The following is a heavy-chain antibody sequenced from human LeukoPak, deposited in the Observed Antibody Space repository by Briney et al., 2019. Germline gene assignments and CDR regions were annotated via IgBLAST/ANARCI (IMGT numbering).Heavy chain of an antibody. V-gene: IGHV3-7*01. CDR1: GFSFRTSW. D-gene: IGHD1-14*01. CDR2: INPDGSDK. J-gene: IGHJ4*02. Sequence: GGSLRLSCGASGFSFRTSWLNGVRQAPGKGLEWVASINPDGSDKYSVDTVRGGFTISNNNANNSLYQQMNMLRAENTADYYCARDFMYNVNCAGFGGQGTGVTV. CDR3: ARDFMYNVNCAGF.